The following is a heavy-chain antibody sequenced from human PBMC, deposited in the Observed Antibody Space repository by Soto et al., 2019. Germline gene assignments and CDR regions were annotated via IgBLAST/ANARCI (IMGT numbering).Heavy chain of an antibody. CDR2: INISNGNT. CDR3: ARDTDLTLVTILDY. CDR1: GYTFKSYQ. J-gene: IGHJ4*02. Sequence: GASVKVSCKASGYTFKSYQIYWVRQAPGQRLECMGWINISNGNTEYSQNFQGRVTMTRDTSASTAYMELSSLRSEDTAVYYCARDTDLTLVTILDYWGQGTPVTVSS. D-gene: IGHD4-17*01. V-gene: IGHV1-3*04.